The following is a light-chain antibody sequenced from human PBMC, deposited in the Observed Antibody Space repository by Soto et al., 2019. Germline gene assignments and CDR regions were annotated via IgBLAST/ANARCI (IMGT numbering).Light chain of an antibody. CDR2: DDS. CDR1: NIGSKS. J-gene: IGLJ1*01. Sequence: SYELTQPPSVSVAPGQTARITCGGNNIGSKSVHWYQQKPGQAPVLVVHDDSDRPSGIPERFSGSNSGNTATLTISRVEAGDEADYYCQVWDRSSDHVFGTGTKVTVL. CDR3: QVWDRSSDHV. V-gene: IGLV3-21*02.